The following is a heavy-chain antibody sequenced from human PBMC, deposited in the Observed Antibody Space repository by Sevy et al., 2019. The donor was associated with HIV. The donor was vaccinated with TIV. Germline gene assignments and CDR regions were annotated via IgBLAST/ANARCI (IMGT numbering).Heavy chain of an antibody. J-gene: IGHJ4*01. CDR3: ARREQWLSFNY. V-gene: IGHV3-53*01. CDR2: IYGNNST. CDR1: RFNISSNY. Sequence: GGSLRLSCAASRFNISSNYLSWVRQAPGKGLEWVSVIYGNNSTYYAYFVKGRFTISRDNSKNTLYLQMNSLRVEDTAIYYCARREQWLSFNYWGQGTLVTVSS. D-gene: IGHD6-19*01.